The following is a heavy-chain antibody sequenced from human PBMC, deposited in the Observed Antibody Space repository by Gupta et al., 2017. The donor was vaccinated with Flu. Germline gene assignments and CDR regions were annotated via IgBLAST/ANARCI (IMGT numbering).Heavy chain of an antibody. CDR2: ISYDGSNK. J-gene: IGHJ4*02. D-gene: IGHD5-24*01. V-gene: IGHV3-30*18. CDR3: AKGGGYNYLYYFDY. Sequence: VRQAPGKGLEWVAVISYDGSNKYYADSVKGRFTISRDNSKNTLYLQMNSLRAEDTAVYYCAKGGGYNYLYYFDYWCQGTLVTVSS.